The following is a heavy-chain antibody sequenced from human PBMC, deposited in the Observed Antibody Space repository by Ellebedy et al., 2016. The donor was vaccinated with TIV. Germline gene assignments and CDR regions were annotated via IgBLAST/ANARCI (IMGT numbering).Heavy chain of an antibody. CDR1: GFTFRSYG. CDR2: IWYDGTNK. V-gene: IGHV3-33*06. J-gene: IGHJ4*02. CDR3: AKDYYDRSGFHLDY. D-gene: IGHD3-22*01. Sequence: PGGSLRLSCVASGFTFRSYGMHWVRQAPDKGLEWVAVIWYDGTNKYYVDAVKVRFTISRDNSKNTLYLQMSSLRADDTAIYYCAKDYYDRSGFHLDYWGQGTLVTVSS.